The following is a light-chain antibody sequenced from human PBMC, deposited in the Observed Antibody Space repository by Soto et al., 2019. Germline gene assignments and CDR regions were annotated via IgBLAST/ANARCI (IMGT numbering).Light chain of an antibody. CDR2: DAS. CDR3: QQYQSLT. J-gene: IGKJ4*01. CDR1: QSVSSY. Sequence: NVLTQSPGTLSLSPGERATLSCRASQSVSSYLAWYQQKPGQAPRLLIYDASNRATGIPARFSGSGSGTDFTLTITRLEPEDFAVYYCQQYQSLTFGGGTKVDIK. V-gene: IGKV3-11*01.